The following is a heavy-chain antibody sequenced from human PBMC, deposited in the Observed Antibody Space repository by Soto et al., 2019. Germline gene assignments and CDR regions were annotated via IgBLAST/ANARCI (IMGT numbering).Heavy chain of an antibody. D-gene: IGHD3-3*01. Sequence: QVQLVESGGGVVQPGRSLRLSCAASGFTFSSYGMHWVRQAPGKGLEWVAVISYDGSNKYYADSVKGRFTISRDNSKNTLYLQMNSLRAEDTAVYYCARAYDSGYYYGMDVWGQGTTVTVSS. CDR2: ISYDGSNK. V-gene: IGHV3-30*19. CDR1: GFTFSSYG. J-gene: IGHJ6*02. CDR3: ARAYDSGYYYGMDV.